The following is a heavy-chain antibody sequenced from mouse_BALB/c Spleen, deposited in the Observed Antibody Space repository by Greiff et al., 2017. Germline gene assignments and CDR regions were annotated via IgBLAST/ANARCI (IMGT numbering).Heavy chain of an antibody. J-gene: IGHJ3*01. V-gene: IGHV1-62-2*01. CDR1: GYTFTEYI. CDR2: FYPGSGSI. Sequence: QVQLQQSGAELVKPGASVKLSCKASGYTFTEYIIHWVKQRSGQGLEWIGWFYPGSGSIKYNEKFKDKATLTADKSSSTVYMELSRLTSEDSAVYFCARHEEARDYGSSYAWFAYWGQGTLVTVSA. D-gene: IGHD1-1*01. CDR3: ARHEEARDYGSSYAWFAY.